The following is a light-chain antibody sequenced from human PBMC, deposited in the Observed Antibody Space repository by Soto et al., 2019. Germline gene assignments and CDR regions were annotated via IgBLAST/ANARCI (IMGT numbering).Light chain of an antibody. Sequence: QSALTQPASVSGSPGQSITISCTGTSSDVGSYNLVSWYQQHPGKAPKLMIYEGSKRPSGVSNRFSGSKSGNTASLTISGLQAEDEADYDCCSYAGSSTFAYVFGTGTKVTVL. V-gene: IGLV2-23*03. CDR2: EGS. CDR1: SSDVGSYNL. CDR3: CSYAGSSTFAYV. J-gene: IGLJ1*01.